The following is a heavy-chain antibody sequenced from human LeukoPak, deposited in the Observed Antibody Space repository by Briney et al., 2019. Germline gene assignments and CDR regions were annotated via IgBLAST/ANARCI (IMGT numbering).Heavy chain of an antibody. CDR2: ISYDGSNK. D-gene: IGHD3-10*01. CDR3: ARRMVRGVQGAFDI. J-gene: IGHJ3*02. V-gene: IGHV3-30*04. Sequence: GGSLRLSCAASGFTFSSYAMHWVRQAPGKGLEWVAVISYDGSNKYYADSVKGRFTISRDNSKNTLYLQMNSLRAEDTAMYYCARRMVRGVQGAFDIWGQGTMVTVSS. CDR1: GFTFSSYA.